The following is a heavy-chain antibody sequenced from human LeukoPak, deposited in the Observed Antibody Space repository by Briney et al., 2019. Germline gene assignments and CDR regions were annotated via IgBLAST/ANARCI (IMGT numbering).Heavy chain of an antibody. CDR3: ARHNYDDYVFDI. Sequence: KPSETLSLTCTVSGGSLSSYYFSWIRQSPGKGLEWIAYINYGGSASYNPSLKSRVTMSVDTSKQFSLSLSSVTAADTAVYYCARHNYDDYVFDIWGQGTKVTVSS. CDR1: GGSLSSYY. CDR2: INYGGSA. D-gene: IGHD4-17*01. J-gene: IGHJ3*02. V-gene: IGHV4-59*08.